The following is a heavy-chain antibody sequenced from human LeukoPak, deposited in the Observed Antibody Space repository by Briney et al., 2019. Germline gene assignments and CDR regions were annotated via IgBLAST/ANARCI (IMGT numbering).Heavy chain of an antibody. CDR2: ISYDGSNK. CDR3: AKGSSGWYGTNYYYYGMDV. J-gene: IGHJ6*02. CDR1: GFTFSSYS. D-gene: IGHD6-19*01. Sequence: GGSLRLSCAASGFTFSSYSMNWVRQAPGKGLEWVAVISYDGSNKYYADSVKGRFTISRDNSKNTLYLQMNSLRAEDTAVYYCAKGSSGWYGTNYYYYGMDVWGQGTTVTVSS. V-gene: IGHV3-30*18.